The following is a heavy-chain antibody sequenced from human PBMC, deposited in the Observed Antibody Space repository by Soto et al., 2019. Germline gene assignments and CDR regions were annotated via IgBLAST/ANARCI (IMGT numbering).Heavy chain of an antibody. D-gene: IGHD3-10*01. J-gene: IGHJ3*02. CDR2: ISAYNGNT. CDR1: GYTFTSYG. Sequence: VASVKVSCKASGYTFTSYGISWVRQAPGQGLEWMGWISAYNGNTNYAQKLQGRVTMTTDTSTSTAYMELRSLRSDDTAVYYCAREGRITMVRGVNDAFDIWGQGTMVTVSS. CDR3: AREGRITMVRGVNDAFDI. V-gene: IGHV1-18*01.